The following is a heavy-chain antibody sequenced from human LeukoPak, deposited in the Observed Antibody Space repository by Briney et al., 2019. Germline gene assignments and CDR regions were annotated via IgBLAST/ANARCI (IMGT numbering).Heavy chain of an antibody. CDR2: IYTSGST. V-gene: IGHV4-4*02. Sequence: PSGTLSLTCAVSGGSISSSNWWSWVRQPPGKGLEWIGRIYTSGSTNYNPSLKSRVTMSVDTSKNQFSLKLSSVTAADTAVYYCARDPSRRYCSSTSCYTGDAFDIWGQGTMVTVSS. J-gene: IGHJ3*02. D-gene: IGHD2-2*02. CDR1: GGSISSSNW. CDR3: ARDPSRRYCSSTSCYTGDAFDI.